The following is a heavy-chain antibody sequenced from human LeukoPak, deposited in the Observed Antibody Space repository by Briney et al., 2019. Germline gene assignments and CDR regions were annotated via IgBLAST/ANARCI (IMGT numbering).Heavy chain of an antibody. CDR2: ISYSGST. CDR1: GASISSYY. CDR3: ARHPELYFFDY. V-gene: IGHV4-59*08. D-gene: IGHD3-10*01. J-gene: IGHJ4*02. Sequence: NASETLSLTCTVSGASISSYYWSRIRQPPGKGLEWIGYISYSGSTNYNPSLKSRVTISADTSKNQVSLTLSSVTAADTAVYYCARHPELYFFDYWGQGTLVTVSS.